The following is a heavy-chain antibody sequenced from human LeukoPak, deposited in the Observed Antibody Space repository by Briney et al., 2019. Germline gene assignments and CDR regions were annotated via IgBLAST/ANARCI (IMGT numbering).Heavy chain of an antibody. CDR1: GFTFRNVW. V-gene: IGHV3-15*01. D-gene: IGHD2-21*02. CDR2: IKSQTDGGTT. CDR3: ASSTVALTAIREFNWFDP. Sequence: GGSLRLSCAASGFTFRNVWMNWVRQAPGRGLEWVGRIKSQTDGGTTDYAAPGKGTFTITRDDSRNTLFLQMNSLTTEDTAVYYCASSTVALTAIREFNWFDPWGQGTLVTVSS. J-gene: IGHJ5*02.